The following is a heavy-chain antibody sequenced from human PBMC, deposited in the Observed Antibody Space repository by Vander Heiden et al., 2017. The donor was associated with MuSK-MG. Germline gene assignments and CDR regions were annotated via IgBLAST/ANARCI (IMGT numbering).Heavy chain of an antibody. CDR3: ARTSTSSVAFDI. D-gene: IGHD2-2*01. Sequence: EVQLVESGGGLVQPGGSLRLSCPASGFTFSSYDMHWVRQATGKGLEWVSAIGTAGDTYYPGSVKGRFTISRENAKNSLYLQMNSLRAGDTAVYYCARTSTSSVAFDIWGQGTMVTVSS. V-gene: IGHV3-13*01. CDR1: GFTFSSYD. J-gene: IGHJ3*02. CDR2: IGTAGDT.